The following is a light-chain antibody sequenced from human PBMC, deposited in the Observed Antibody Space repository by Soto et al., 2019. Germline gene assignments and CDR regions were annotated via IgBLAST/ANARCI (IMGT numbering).Light chain of an antibody. Sequence: QSVLTQPPSASGTPGQRVTISCSGSSSHIGSNTVNWYQQLPGTAPKLLIYTNDQRPSGVPDRFSGSKSGTSASLAISGLQFEDEADYHCSSWDDNLDAEGFGAGTKLTVL. CDR3: SSWDDNLDAEG. J-gene: IGLJ1*01. V-gene: IGLV1-44*01. CDR2: TND. CDR1: SSHIGSNT.